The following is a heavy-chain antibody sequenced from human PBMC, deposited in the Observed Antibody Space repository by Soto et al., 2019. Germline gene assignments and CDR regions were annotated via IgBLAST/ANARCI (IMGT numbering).Heavy chain of an antibody. D-gene: IGHD2-15*01. V-gene: IGHV1-46*01. CDR2: INPSHGTT. J-gene: IGHJ6*01. CDR1: GYTFTSYY. Sequence: ASVKVSCKASGYTFTSYYMHWVRQAPGQVLEWMGMINPSHGTTVYAQNFQGRVTMTRDTSTSTVYMDLTSLRSEDPAVYYCAGDQAGGIYYYYVMDVWAQGTTVTVSS. CDR3: AGDQAGGIYYYYVMDV.